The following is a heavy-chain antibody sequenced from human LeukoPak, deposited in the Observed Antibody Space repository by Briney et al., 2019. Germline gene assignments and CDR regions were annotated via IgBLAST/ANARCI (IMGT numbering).Heavy chain of an antibody. CDR2: IIPSVGST. CDR1: GYTFTSYS. J-gene: IGHJ3*02. V-gene: IGHV1-46*01. D-gene: IGHD6-19*01. CDR3: ARDRDSSGWDGAFDI. Sequence: ASVKVSCKASGYTFTSYSMRWVRQAPGQGLEWMGIIIPSVGSTSYAQKFRGRVTMTRDTSTSTVYMELSSLRSEETGVYYCARDRDSSGWDGAFDIWGQGTMVTFSS.